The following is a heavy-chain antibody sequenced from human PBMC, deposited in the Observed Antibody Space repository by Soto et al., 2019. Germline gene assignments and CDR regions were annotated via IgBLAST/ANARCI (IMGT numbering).Heavy chain of an antibody. CDR1: GGTFSSYA. Sequence: SVKVSCKASGGTFSSYAISWVRQAPGQGLEWMGGIIPIFGTANYAQKLQGRVTITADESTSTAYMELSSLRSEDTAVYYCARRPRGTYYYYYYGMDVWGQGTTVTVSS. CDR3: ARRPRGTYYYYYYGMDV. V-gene: IGHV1-69*13. D-gene: IGHD1-1*01. CDR2: IIPIFGTA. J-gene: IGHJ6*02.